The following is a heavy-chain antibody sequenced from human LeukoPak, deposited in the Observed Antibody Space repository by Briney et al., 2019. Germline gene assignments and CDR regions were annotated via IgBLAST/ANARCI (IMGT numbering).Heavy chain of an antibody. CDR1: GGSISSSSYY. D-gene: IGHD3-10*01. V-gene: IGHV4-39*02. J-gene: IGHJ6*03. CDR3: AKDPELRPYYYYYYMDV. Sequence: SETLSLTCTVSGGSISSSSYYWGWIRQPPGKGLEWIGSIYYSGSTYYNPSLKSRVTISVDTSKNQFSLKLSSVTAADTAVYYCAKDPELRPYYYYYYMDVWGKGTTVTVSS. CDR2: IYYSGST.